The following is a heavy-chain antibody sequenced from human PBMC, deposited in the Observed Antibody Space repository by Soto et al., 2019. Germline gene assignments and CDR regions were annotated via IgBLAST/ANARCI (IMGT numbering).Heavy chain of an antibody. CDR3: ARQGFLEWLPRSWFDP. D-gene: IGHD3-3*01. J-gene: IGHJ5*02. V-gene: IGHV5-51*01. CDR2: IYPGDSDT. CDR1: GYSFTSYW. Sequence: GESLKISCKGSGYSFTSYWIGWVRQMPGKGLEWMGIIYPGDSDTRYSPSFQGQVTISADKSISTAYLQWSSLKASDTAMYYCARQGFLEWLPRSWFDPWGQGTLVTVSS.